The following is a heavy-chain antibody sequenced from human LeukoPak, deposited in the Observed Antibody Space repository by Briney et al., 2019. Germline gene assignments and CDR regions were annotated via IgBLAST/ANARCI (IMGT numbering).Heavy chain of an antibody. Sequence: PSETLSLTCTVSGGSIRSSSYYWGWIRQPPGKGLEWIGSIYYSGSTYYNPSLKSRVTISVDTSKNQFSLKLRSVTAAETAVYYCARGRRSTDIVVVPAAAATFDPWGQGTLVTVSS. CDR2: IYYSGST. CDR3: ARGRRSTDIVVVPAAAATFDP. V-gene: IGHV4-39*01. D-gene: IGHD2-2*01. J-gene: IGHJ5*02. CDR1: GGSIRSSSYY.